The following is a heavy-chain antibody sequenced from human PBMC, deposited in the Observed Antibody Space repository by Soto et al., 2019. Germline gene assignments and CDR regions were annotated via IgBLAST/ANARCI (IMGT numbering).Heavy chain of an antibody. D-gene: IGHD3-3*01. CDR1: GSSLSTSGVG. CDR2: IYWNDDK. CDR3: AHRGLRFLEWQPFDY. V-gene: IGHV2-5*01. Sequence: SGPTLVNPTQTLTLTCTFSGSSLSTSGVGVGWIRQPPGKALEWLALIYWNDDKRYSPSLKSRLTITKDTSKNQVVLTMTNMDPVDTATYYCAHRGLRFLEWQPFDYWGQGTLVTVSS. J-gene: IGHJ4*02.